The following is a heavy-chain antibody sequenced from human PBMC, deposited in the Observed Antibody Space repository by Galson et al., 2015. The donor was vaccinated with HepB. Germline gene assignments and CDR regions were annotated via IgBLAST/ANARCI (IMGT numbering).Heavy chain of an antibody. CDR2: IYYSGST. CDR1: GGSISSYY. V-gene: IGHV4-59*08. D-gene: IGHD1-26*01. J-gene: IGHJ4*02. CDR3: ATYNGNYLYYFDF. Sequence: TLSLTCTVSGGSISSYYWSWIRQPPGKGLEWIGYIYYSGSTNYNPSLKSRVTISVDTSKNQFSLKLSSVTAADTAVYYCATYNGNYLYYFDFWGQGTLVTVSS.